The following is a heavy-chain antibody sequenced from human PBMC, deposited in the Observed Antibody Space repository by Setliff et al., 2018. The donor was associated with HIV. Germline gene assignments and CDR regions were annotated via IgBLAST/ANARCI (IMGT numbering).Heavy chain of an antibody. J-gene: IGHJ3*01. CDR3: ARVRSYGSAYDAFDV. CDR2: IYSGGST. V-gene: IGHV4-4*08. D-gene: IGHD3-10*01. CDR1: GGSIGGYY. Sequence: SETLSLTCTVSGGSIGGYYWSWIRQPPGTGLEWLGCIYSGGSTNYNPSLESRVTISLDTSKNQFSLRLTSVTAADTAVYYCARVRSYGSAYDAFDVWGPGTLVTVSS.